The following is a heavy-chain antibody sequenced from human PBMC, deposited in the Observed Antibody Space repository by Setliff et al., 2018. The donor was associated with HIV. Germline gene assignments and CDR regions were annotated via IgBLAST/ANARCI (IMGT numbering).Heavy chain of an antibody. CDR1: GGSISNYY. CDR3: ASEKKAWSVSDSFYEY. J-gene: IGHJ4*02. Sequence: PSETLSLTCTVPGGSISNYYWTWIRQSPGKGLEWIGYVHYSGSTRYNPSLKSRVTISVDTSKKKFSLKLTSMTATDTAVYYCASEKKAWSVSDSFYEYWGQGVPVTVSS. CDR2: VHYSGST. V-gene: IGHV4-59*01. D-gene: IGHD3-3*01.